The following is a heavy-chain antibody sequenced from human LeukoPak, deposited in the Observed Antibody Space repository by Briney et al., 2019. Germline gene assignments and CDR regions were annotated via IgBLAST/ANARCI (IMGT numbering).Heavy chain of an antibody. D-gene: IGHD6-13*01. CDR3: ARRLGMDPGGPYYYYYYMDV. J-gene: IGHJ6*03. V-gene: IGHV1-2*02. CDR1: GYTFTGYY. Sequence: ASVKVSCTASGYTFTGYYMHWVRQAPGQGLEWMGWINPNSGGTNYAQKFQGRVTMTRDTSISTAYMELSRLRSDDTAVYYCARRLGMDPGGPYYYYYYMDVWGKGTTVTVSS. CDR2: INPNSGGT.